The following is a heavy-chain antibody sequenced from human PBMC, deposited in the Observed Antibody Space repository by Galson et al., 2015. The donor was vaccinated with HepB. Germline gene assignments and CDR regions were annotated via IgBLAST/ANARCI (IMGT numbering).Heavy chain of an antibody. CDR1: GFTFCSYG. CDR3: ARDFISVRFMEWLSPRWADC. Sequence: SLRLSCAASGFTFCSYGMHWVRQAPGKGLEWVAVIWYDGSNKYYADSVKGRFTISRDNSKNTLYLQMNSLRAEDTAVYYCARDFISVRFMEWLSPRWADCSGHGTLVTASS. D-gene: IGHD3-3*01. J-gene: IGHJ5*01. CDR2: IWYDGSNK. V-gene: IGHV3-33*01.